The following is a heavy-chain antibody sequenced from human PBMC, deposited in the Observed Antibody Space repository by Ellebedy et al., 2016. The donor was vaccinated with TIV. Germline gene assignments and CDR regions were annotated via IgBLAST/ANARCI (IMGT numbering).Heavy chain of an antibody. D-gene: IGHD1-26*01. Sequence: GESLKISCAASGFTFRDSYMSWVRQPPGKGLEWVSFISVSNIYTNYADSVKGRITISRDNAKNSRYLQMNNLKAEDTAVYYCARDTLVGVTDSYFDYWGQGTLVTVSS. V-gene: IGHV3-11*05. CDR2: ISVSNIYT. CDR3: ARDTLVGVTDSYFDY. J-gene: IGHJ4*02. CDR1: GFTFRDSY.